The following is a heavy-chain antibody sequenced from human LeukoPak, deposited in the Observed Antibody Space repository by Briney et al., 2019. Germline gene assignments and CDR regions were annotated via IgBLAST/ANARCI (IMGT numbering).Heavy chain of an antibody. CDR1: GGTFSSYA. Sequence: VASVKVSCTASGGTFSSYAISWVRQAPGQGLEWMGRIIPALNITSYAQKFQGRVTITADTSTSTAYMELSSLRSEETAVYYCARDQGLTAPPPYGLDVWGQGTTVTVSS. D-gene: IGHD5-18*01. V-gene: IGHV1-69*04. J-gene: IGHJ6*02. CDR2: IIPALNIT. CDR3: ARDQGLTAPPPYGLDV.